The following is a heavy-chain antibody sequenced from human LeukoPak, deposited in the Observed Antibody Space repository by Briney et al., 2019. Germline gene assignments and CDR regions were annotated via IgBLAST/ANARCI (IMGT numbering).Heavy chain of an antibody. V-gene: IGHV4-4*07. D-gene: IGHD3-16*01. CDR2: IYNSGST. J-gene: IGHJ3*02. CDR3: ARGGGSNRSNNALDI. CDR1: GGSISSYY. Sequence: PSETLSLTCTVSGGSISSYYWTWIRQPAGKGLEWIGRIYNSGSTNYNPYLKSRVTMSVDTSKNQFSLKLSSVTAADTAVYYCARGGGSNRSNNALDIWGQGTMVTVSS.